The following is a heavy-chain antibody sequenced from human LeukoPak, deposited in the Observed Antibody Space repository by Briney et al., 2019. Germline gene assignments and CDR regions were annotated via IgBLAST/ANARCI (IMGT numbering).Heavy chain of an antibody. CDR2: IYPGDSDT. Sequence: GESLKISCKGSGYSFTSYWIGWVRQMPGKGLEWMGIIYPGDSDTRYSPSFQGQVTISADKSISTAYLQWSSLKASDTATYYCARLIFLRYSSGSTTLGPNWFDPWGQGTLVTVSS. J-gene: IGHJ5*02. CDR1: GYSFTSYW. CDR3: ARLIFLRYSSGSTTLGPNWFDP. V-gene: IGHV5-51*01. D-gene: IGHD6-19*01.